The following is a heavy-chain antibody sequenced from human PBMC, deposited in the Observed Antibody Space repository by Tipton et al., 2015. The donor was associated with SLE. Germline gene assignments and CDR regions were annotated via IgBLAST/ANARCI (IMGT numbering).Heavy chain of an antibody. Sequence: SLRLSCAASGFTFDDYAMHWVRQAPGKGLEWVSLISGDGGSTYYADSVKGRFTISRDNSKNSLYLQMNSLGTEDTALYYCAKAKGAGDVVVTATYFDYWGQGTLVTVSS. J-gene: IGHJ4*02. D-gene: IGHD2-21*02. V-gene: IGHV3-43*02. CDR3: AKAKGAGDVVVTATYFDY. CDR2: ISGDGGST. CDR1: GFTFDDYA.